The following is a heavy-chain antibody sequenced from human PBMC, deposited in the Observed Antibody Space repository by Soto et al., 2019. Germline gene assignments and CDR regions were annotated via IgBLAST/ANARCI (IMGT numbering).Heavy chain of an antibody. CDR3: AKDRLEIAVAGTYYYYGMDV. Sequence: PGESLKISCAASGFTFSSYGMHWVRQAPGKGLEWVAVISYDGSNKYYAGSVKGRFTISRDNSKNTLYLQMNSLRAEDTAVYYCAKDRLEIAVAGTYYYYGMDVWGQGTTVTVSS. CDR1: GFTFSSYG. J-gene: IGHJ6*02. V-gene: IGHV3-30*18. CDR2: ISYDGSNK. D-gene: IGHD6-19*01.